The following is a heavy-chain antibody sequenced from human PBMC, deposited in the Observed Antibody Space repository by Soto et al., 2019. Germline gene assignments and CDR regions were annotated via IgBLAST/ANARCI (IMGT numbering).Heavy chain of an antibody. V-gene: IGHV3-15*01. CDR3: VTGQYCDY. CDR1: GFTFSNAW. Sequence: EVQLVESGGGLVKPGGSLRLSCIGSGFTFSNAWINWVRQAPGKGLEWVGRIKSKPDGGTTDYAAHVKGRFTISRDDSRNSVYLQMNSLKTEDTALYYCVTGQYCDYWGQGTLVTVSS. CDR2: IKSKPDGGTT. J-gene: IGHJ4*02.